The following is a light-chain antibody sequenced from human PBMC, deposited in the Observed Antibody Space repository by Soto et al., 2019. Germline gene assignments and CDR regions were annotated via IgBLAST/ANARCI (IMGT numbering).Light chain of an antibody. CDR1: QTISNNY. CDR2: AVS. Sequence: EIVLTQSPGTLTLSPGASAALSCRASQTISNNYLVWYRQKPGQAPRLLIYAVSSRAAGIPDRFSGSGSGTDLALSIARLEPEGSAVYYCQQHGSSPWPFGQGTRVEI. J-gene: IGKJ1*01. V-gene: IGKV3-20*01. CDR3: QQHGSSPWP.